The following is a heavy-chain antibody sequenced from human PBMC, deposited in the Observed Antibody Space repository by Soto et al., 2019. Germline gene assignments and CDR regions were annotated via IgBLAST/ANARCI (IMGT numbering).Heavy chain of an antibody. J-gene: IGHJ6*02. V-gene: IGHV3-11*01. CDR2: ITSSGSSI. CDR1: GFTFSDHY. Sequence: QVQLVESGGGLVQPGGSLRLSCAASGFTFSDHYMSWIRQAPGKGLEYISYITSSGSSIYYADSVKGRFTISRDNAKNSLYLQMNSLRAEDTAVYYCARDRSGSWYGRGYYYYGMDVWGQGTTVTVSS. CDR3: ARDRSGSWYGRGYYYYGMDV. D-gene: IGHD6-13*01.